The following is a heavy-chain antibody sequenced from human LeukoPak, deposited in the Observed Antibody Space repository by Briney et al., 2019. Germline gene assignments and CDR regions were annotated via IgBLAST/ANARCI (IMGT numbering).Heavy chain of an antibody. CDR1: GFTVSSNY. CDR3: ARASSSSLFDY. V-gene: IGHV3-53*01. J-gene: IGHJ4*02. CDR2: IYSGGST. Sequence: GGSLRLSCAASGFTVSSNYMSWVRQAPGEGLEWVSVIYSGGSTYYADSVKGRFTISRDNSKNTLYLQMNSLRAEDTAVYYCARASSSSLFDYWGQGTLVTVSS. D-gene: IGHD6-6*01.